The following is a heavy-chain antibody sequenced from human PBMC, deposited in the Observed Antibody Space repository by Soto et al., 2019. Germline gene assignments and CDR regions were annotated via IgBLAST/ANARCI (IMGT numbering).Heavy chain of an antibody. CDR2: IKKHGSEK. CDR3: ARDGRIAAAGTGRVDP. Sequence: SMILSSATFGFTFISYWMSWVRQTPVQGREWVAKIKKHGSEKYYVDSVKGRFTISRDNAKKSLYLQMNSLRAEETAVYYGARDGRIAAAGTGRVDPWGQGTLVTVS. V-gene: IGHV3-7*03. J-gene: IGHJ5*02. D-gene: IGHD6-13*01. CDR1: GFTFISYW.